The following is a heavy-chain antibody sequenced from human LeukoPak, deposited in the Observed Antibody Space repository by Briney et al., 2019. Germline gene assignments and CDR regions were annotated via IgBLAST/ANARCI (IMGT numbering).Heavy chain of an antibody. CDR3: ARELRELHYYYYGMDV. Sequence: PSETLSLTCTVSGGSISSYYWSWIRQPPGKGLEWIGYIYYSGSTNYNPSLKSRVTLSVDTSKDQFSLKLSSVTAADTAVYYCARELRELHYYYYGMDVWGQGTTVTVSS. CDR2: IYYSGST. CDR1: GGSISSYY. D-gene: IGHD1-7*01. J-gene: IGHJ6*02. V-gene: IGHV4-59*01.